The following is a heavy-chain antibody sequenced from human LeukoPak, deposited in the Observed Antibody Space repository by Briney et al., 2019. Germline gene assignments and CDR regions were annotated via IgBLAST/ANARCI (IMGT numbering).Heavy chain of an antibody. V-gene: IGHV3-23*01. CDR3: AKALSSGWYDGDDYFDY. CDR1: GFTFSSYA. J-gene: IGHJ4*02. D-gene: IGHD6-19*01. CDR2: ISGSGGST. Sequence: GSLRLSCAASGFTFSSYAMSWVRQAPGEGLEWVSAISGSGGSTYYADSVKGRFTISRDNSKNTLYLQMNSLRAEDTAVYYCAKALSSGWYDGDDYFDYWGQGTLVTVSS.